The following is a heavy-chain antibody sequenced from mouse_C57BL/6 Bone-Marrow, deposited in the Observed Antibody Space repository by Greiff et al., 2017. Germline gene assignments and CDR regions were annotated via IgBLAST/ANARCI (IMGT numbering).Heavy chain of an antibody. Sequence: DVMLVESGGGLVKPGGSLKLSCAASGFTFSSFAMSWVRQTPEKRLEWVASISTGGSYPYYPDSVKGRFNISRDNAKNTLYLQMSSLRSEDTAMYYCARFSVAYFDYWGQGTTLTVSS. CDR2: ISTGGSYP. J-gene: IGHJ2*01. CDR3: ARFSVAYFDY. V-gene: IGHV5-9-1*01. D-gene: IGHD6-2*01. CDR1: GFTFSSFA.